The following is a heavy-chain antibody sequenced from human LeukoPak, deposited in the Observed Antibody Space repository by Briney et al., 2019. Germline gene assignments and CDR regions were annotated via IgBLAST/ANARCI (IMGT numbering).Heavy chain of an antibody. CDR3: AKDRARYGSGTPRTYMDV. J-gene: IGHJ6*03. V-gene: IGHV3-74*03. Sequence: GGSLRLSCAASGFTFSSYGMSWVRQAPGKGLEWVSRIKSDGSSTTYADSVKGRFTISRDNSKNTLYLQMNSLRAEDTAVYYCAKDRARYGSGTPRTYMDVWGKGTTVTISS. CDR2: IKSDGSST. D-gene: IGHD3-10*01. CDR1: GFTFSSYG.